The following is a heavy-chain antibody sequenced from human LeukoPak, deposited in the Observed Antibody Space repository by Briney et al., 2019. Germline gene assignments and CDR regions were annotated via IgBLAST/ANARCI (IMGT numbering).Heavy chain of an antibody. D-gene: IGHD2-2*01. CDR3: AKAPISGYCSSTSCFPDY. CDR2: ISGSGGST. V-gene: IGHV3-23*01. Sequence: GGSLRLSCAASGFTFSSYAMSWVRQAPGKGLEWVSAISGSGGSTYYADSVKGRFTISRDNSKNTLYLQMNNLRAEDTAVYYCAKAPISGYCSSTSCFPDYWGQGTLVTVSS. J-gene: IGHJ4*02. CDR1: GFTFSSYA.